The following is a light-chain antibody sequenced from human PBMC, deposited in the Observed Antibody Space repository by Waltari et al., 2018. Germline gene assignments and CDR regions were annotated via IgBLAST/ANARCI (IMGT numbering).Light chain of an antibody. J-gene: IGLJ3*02. Sequence: QSVLTQPPSASGTLGQRVTISCSGSSSNIGNNPVTWSLQFPGEDHKLLIYNSSHRPPGVPDRFACSKSGTSASLAISGLQSEDEANYFCATWDDSRNGSWVFGGGTKLTVL. CDR1: SSNIGNNP. V-gene: IGLV1-44*01. CDR2: NSS. CDR3: ATWDDSRNGSWV.